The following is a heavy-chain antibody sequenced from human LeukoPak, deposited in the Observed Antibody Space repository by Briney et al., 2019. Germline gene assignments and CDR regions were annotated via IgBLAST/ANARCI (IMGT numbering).Heavy chain of an antibody. D-gene: IGHD6-19*01. CDR3: AKVYSSGWRDAFDI. CDR2: ISSSGSTI. V-gene: IGHV3-48*03. Sequence: PGGSLRPSCAASGFTFSSYEMNWVRQAPGKGLEWVSYISSSGSTIYYADSVKGRFTISRDNSKNTLYLQMNSLRAEDTAVYYCAKVYSSGWRDAFDIWGQGTMVTVSS. J-gene: IGHJ3*02. CDR1: GFTFSSYE.